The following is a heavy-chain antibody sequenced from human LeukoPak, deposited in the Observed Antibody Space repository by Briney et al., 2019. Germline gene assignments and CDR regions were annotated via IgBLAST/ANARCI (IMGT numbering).Heavy chain of an antibody. J-gene: IGHJ5*02. CDR3: ASAYCGGDCYSGGNWFDP. D-gene: IGHD2-21*02. V-gene: IGHV1-69*05. CDR2: IIPIFGTA. Sequence: GASVKVSCKASGGTFSSYAISWVRQAPGQGLEWMGGIIPIFGTANYAQKLQGRVTITTDESTSTAYMELSSLRSEDTAVYYCASAYCGGDCYSGGNWFDPWGQGTLVTVSS. CDR1: GGTFSSYA.